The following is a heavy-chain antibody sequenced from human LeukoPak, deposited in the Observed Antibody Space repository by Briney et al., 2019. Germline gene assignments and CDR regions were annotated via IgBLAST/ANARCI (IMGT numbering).Heavy chain of an antibody. Sequence: ASVKVSCKASGYSFTSYGITWVRQAPGQGFEWMGRINTNSGGTKYPQTFQGRVTMTRDTSISTVYMELVSLRSDDTAVYFCAREMNYDDYRTSDYWGQGTLVTVSS. CDR2: INTNSGGT. CDR1: GYSFTSYG. J-gene: IGHJ4*02. CDR3: AREMNYDDYRTSDY. V-gene: IGHV1-2*02. D-gene: IGHD4-17*01.